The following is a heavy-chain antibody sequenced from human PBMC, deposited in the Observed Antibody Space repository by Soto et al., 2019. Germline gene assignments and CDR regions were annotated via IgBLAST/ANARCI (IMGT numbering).Heavy chain of an antibody. Sequence: QLQLQESGPGLVKPSETLSLTCTVSGGSISSSSYYWGWIRQPPGKGLEWIGSIYYSRSTYYNPSLKSRVTISVDTSKNQFSLKLSSVTAADTAVYYCAGAYSSSWYTYNWFDPWGQGTLVTVSS. J-gene: IGHJ5*02. D-gene: IGHD6-13*01. CDR3: AGAYSSSWYTYNWFDP. CDR1: GGSISSSSYY. CDR2: IYYSRST. V-gene: IGHV4-39*01.